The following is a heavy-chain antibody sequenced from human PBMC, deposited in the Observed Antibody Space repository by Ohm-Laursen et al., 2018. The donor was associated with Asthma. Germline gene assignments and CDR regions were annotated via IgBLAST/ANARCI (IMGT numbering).Heavy chain of an antibody. D-gene: IGHD6-19*01. CDR3: LSSGRTYGMDV. CDR2: IWYDGSNK. V-gene: IGHV3-33*08. J-gene: IGHJ6*02. CDR1: GYTFSRYS. Sequence: SLRLSCTASGYTFSRYSIHWIRQAPGKGLEWVAVIWYDGSNKYYADSVKGRFTISRDNSKNTLYLQMNSLRAEDTAVYYCLSSGRTYGMDVWGQGTTVTVSS.